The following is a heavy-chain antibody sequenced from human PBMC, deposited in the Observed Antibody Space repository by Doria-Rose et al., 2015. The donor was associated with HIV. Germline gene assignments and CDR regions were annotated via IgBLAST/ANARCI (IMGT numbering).Heavy chain of an antibody. CDR1: GVSLSSPGMG. D-gene: IGHD6-13*01. Sequence: SGPVLVKPTETLTLTCTVSGVSLSSPGMGVSWIRQPPGKALEWLANIFSDDEKSHKTSLKSRLTISRGTSKSQVVLTTTDMDPVDTATYYCARIKSSRWYHKYYFDFWGQGTLVIVSA. J-gene: IGHJ4*02. CDR3: ARIKSSRWYHKYYFDF. CDR2: IFSDDEK. V-gene: IGHV2-26*01.